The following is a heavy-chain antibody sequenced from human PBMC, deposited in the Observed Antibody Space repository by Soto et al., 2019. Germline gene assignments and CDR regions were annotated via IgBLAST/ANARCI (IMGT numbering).Heavy chain of an antibody. V-gene: IGHV3-9*01. J-gene: IGHJ3*02. CDR1: GFTFDDYA. Sequence: EVQLVESGGGLVQPGRSLRLSCAASGFTFDDYAMHWVRQAPGKGLEWVSGISWNSGSIGYADSVKGRFTISRDNAKNSLYLQMNSLRAEDKALYYCAKVGPYSPGAFDIWGQGTMVTVSS. CDR3: AKVGPYSPGAFDI. CDR2: ISWNSGSI. D-gene: IGHD5-18*01.